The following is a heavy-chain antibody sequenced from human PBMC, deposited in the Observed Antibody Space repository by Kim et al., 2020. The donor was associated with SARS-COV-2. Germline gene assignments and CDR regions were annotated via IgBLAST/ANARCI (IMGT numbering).Heavy chain of an antibody. D-gene: IGHD3-10*01. J-gene: IGHJ4*02. CDR2: IYYSGST. CDR3: ARMAYYYDFGSYTPYYFDY. V-gene: IGHV4-59*01. Sequence: SETLSLTCTVSGGSISSYYWSWIRQPPGKGLEWIGYIYYSGSTNYNPSLKSRVTISVDTSKNQFSLKLSSVTAADTAVYYCARMAYYYDFGSYTPYYFDYWGQGTLVTVSS. CDR1: GGSISSYY.